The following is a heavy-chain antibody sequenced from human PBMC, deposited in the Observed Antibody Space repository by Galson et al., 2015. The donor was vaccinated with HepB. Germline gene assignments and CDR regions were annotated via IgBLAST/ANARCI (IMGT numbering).Heavy chain of an antibody. V-gene: IGHV4-34*08. CDR1: GFTFSTYS. D-gene: IGHD3-22*01. CDR2: IFHSGIT. Sequence: LRLSCAASGFTFSTYSMTWVRQSPGKGLEWIGEIFHSGITNYNPSLKSRVTMSVDTSKNQISLRLTSVTAADTAVYYCATTYTSGPSLEAFESWGQGTMVTVSS. CDR3: ATTYTSGPSLEAFES. J-gene: IGHJ3*02.